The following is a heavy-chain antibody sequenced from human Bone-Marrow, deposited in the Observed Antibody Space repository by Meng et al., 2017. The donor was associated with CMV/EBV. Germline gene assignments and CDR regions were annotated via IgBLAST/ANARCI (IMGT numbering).Heavy chain of an antibody. Sequence: ASVKVSCKASGSTFTSYGISWVRQAPGQGLEWMGWISAYNGNTNYAQKLQGRVTMTTDTSTSTAYMELRSLRSDDTAVYDCARDYWRPGVATTVTPSDYWVQGTLVTVSS. D-gene: IGHD4-11*01. CDR3: ARDYWRPGVATTVTPSDY. J-gene: IGHJ4*02. CDR2: ISAYNGNT. CDR1: GSTFTSYG. V-gene: IGHV1-18*01.